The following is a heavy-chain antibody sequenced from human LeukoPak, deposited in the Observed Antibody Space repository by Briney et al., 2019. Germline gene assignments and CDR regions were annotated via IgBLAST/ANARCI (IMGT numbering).Heavy chain of an antibody. CDR1: GGTFSSYD. CDR2: VMPIFATA. J-gene: IGHJ4*02. CDR3: ARETSEYYGSGSYYDY. D-gene: IGHD3-10*01. Sequence: GASVKVSCKASGGTFSSYDISWVRQAPGQGLEWMGGVMPIFATANYAQKFQGRVTITADKSTSTAYMELSSLRSEDTAVYYCARETSEYYGSGSYYDYWGQGTLVTVSS. V-gene: IGHV1-69*06.